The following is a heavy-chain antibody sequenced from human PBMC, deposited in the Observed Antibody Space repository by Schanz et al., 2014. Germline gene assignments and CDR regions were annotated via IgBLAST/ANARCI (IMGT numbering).Heavy chain of an antibody. V-gene: IGHV3-48*01. Sequence: PGGSLRLSCAASGFTFRSYSMNWVRQAPGKGLEWISYISSTSRATYYADSVKGRFTISRDNAKNSLFLQMNSLRAEDTAVYYCAGGEYQLLYGNWGQGTLXTVSS. D-gene: IGHD2-2*02. J-gene: IGHJ4*02. CDR2: ISSTSRAT. CDR1: GFTFRSYS. CDR3: AGGEYQLLYGN.